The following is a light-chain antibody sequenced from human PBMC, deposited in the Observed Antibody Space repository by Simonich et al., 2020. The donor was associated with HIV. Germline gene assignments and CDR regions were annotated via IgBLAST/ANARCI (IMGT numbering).Light chain of an antibody. CDR3: QAWDSSTAV. J-gene: IGLJ3*02. Sequence: SYELTLPPSVSVSPGQTASITCSGDKLGDKYASWYQQKPGQSPVLVIYQDSKRPSGIPGRFSGSNSGNTATLTISGTQATDEADYYCQAWDSSTAVFGGGTKLTVL. CDR2: QDS. CDR1: KLGDKY. V-gene: IGLV3-1*01.